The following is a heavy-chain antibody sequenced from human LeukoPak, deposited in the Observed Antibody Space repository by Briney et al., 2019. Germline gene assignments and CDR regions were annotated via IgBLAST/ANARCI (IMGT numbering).Heavy chain of an antibody. D-gene: IGHD3-22*01. V-gene: IGHV3-23*01. J-gene: IGHJ4*02. Sequence: GGSLRLSCAASGFTFPRHAMSWVRQAPGKGLEWVASSAGSGGSTRYADSVKGRFTISRDNSQITVFLHMNSLRADDTAVYYCAQEHFDTSGYYSRFDNWGQGILVTVSS. CDR3: AQEHFDTSGYYSRFDN. CDR1: GFTFPRHA. CDR2: SAGSGGST.